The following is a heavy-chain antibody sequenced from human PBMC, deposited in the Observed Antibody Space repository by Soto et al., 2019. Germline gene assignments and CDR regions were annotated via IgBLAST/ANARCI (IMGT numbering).Heavy chain of an antibody. J-gene: IGHJ6*02. V-gene: IGHV3-33*01. D-gene: IGHD3-10*01. CDR3: ARKEAYYYGSGPCMDV. CDR1: GFTFSSYG. Sequence: PGGSLRLSCAASGFTFSSYGMHWVRQAPGKGLEWVAVIWYDGSNKYYADSVKGRFTISRDNSKNTLYLQMNSLRAEDTAVCYCARKEAYYYGSGPCMDVWGQGTTVTVSS. CDR2: IWYDGSNK.